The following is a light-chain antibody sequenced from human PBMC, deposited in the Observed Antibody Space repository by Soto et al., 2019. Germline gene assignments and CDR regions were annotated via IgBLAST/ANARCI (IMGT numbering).Light chain of an antibody. CDR3: QQYNSYSL. CDR2: DAS. J-gene: IGKJ4*01. CDR1: QSISSW. Sequence: DIQMTQSPSTLSASVGDRVTITCRASQSISSWLAWYQQKPGKAPKLLIYDASTLESGVPSRFSGSGSGTEFTLTISSLQPDDVATYYCQQYNSYSLFGGGTKVDIK. V-gene: IGKV1-5*01.